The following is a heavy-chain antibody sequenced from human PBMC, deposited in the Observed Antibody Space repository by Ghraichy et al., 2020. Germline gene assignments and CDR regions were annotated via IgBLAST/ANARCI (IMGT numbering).Heavy chain of an antibody. CDR3: ARHPLYYDVLGGAFDI. CDR2: ISYSGET. Sequence: SETLSLTCTVSGGSISSGKYYWGWLRQPPGKGLEWIGSISYSGETFYSPFLKSRLTISADTSKTQFSLELTSVTAADTAVYYCARHPLYYDVLGGAFDIWGQGTLVTVSS. CDR1: GGSISSGKYY. J-gene: IGHJ3*02. D-gene: IGHD3-9*01. V-gene: IGHV4-39*01.